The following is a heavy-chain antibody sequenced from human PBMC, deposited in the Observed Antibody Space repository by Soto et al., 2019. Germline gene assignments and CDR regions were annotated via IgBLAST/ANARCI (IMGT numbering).Heavy chain of an antibody. CDR1: GGSISSYY. V-gene: IGHV4-59*01. Sequence: QVQLQESGPGLVKPSETLSLTCTVSGGSISSYYWSWIRQPPGKGLEWIGYIYYSGSTNYNPSIKSRVTISVDTSKNQFSLKLSSVTDADTAVYYWARINGLPRTFFDYWGQGTLVTVSA. CDR3: ARINGLPRTFFDY. J-gene: IGHJ4*02. CDR2: IYYSGST.